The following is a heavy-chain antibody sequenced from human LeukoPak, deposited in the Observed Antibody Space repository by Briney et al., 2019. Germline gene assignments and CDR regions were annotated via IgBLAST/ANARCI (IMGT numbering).Heavy chain of an antibody. CDR1: GFTVKDNF. CDR2: LYSGGAT. J-gene: IGHJ4*02. D-gene: IGHD4/OR15-4a*01. V-gene: IGHV3-66*01. Sequence: GGSLRLSCAASGFTVKDNFMSWVRQAPGKGLEWVTVLYSGGATYYADSVKGRFTISRDNSKNIVFLQMNDLRTEDTAFYYCTRDSANYHFAYWGQGALVTVSS. CDR3: TRDSANYHFAY.